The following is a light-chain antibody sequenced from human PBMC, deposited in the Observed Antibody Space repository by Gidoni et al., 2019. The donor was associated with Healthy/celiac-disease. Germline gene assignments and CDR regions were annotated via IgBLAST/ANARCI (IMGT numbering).Light chain of an antibody. J-gene: IGKJ2*01. Sequence: VVMTQSPLPLTVTLGQPASISRMSSRSLVHSDGNTFLTWFHQRPGQSPRRLIYRISNRDSGVPARFSGSGSGTDFTLTISRVEAEDVGVYYCMQGTHWPPYTFGQGTKLEIK. V-gene: IGKV2-30*02. CDR3: MQGTHWPPYT. CDR1: RSLVHSDGNTF. CDR2: RIS.